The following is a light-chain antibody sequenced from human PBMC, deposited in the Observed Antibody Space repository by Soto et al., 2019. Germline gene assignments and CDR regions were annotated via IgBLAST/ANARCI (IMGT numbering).Light chain of an antibody. V-gene: IGLV1-44*01. CDR3: ATWDDSLNGVV. CDR2: SND. Sequence: QSVLTLPPSASGTPGQRITISCSGSSSNIGKNSVSWYQQLPGTAPKLLIYSNDQRPSGVPDRFSGSKSGTSASLAITGLQSEDEADYYGATWDDSLNGVVFGGGTKLTVL. J-gene: IGLJ2*01. CDR1: SSNIGKNS.